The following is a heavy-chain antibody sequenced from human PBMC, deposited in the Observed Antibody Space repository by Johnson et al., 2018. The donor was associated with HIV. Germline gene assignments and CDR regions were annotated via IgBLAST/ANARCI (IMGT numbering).Heavy chain of an antibody. CDR2: ISYDGTNK. CDR3: ANDFWSGSGI. Sequence: QVQLVESGGGVVQPGRSLRLSCAASGFTFSSYGMHWVRQAPGKGLELVAVISYDGTNKYYVDSVKGRFTISRDNSKSTLYLQMNSLRAEDTAVYYCANDFWSGSGIWGQGTMVTVSS. V-gene: IGHV3-30*18. D-gene: IGHD3-3*01. CDR1: GFTFSSYG. J-gene: IGHJ3*02.